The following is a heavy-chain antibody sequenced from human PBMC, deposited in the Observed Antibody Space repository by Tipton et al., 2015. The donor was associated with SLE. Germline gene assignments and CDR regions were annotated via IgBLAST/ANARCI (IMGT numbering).Heavy chain of an antibody. CDR1: GFAFDDYA. D-gene: IGHD2-8*01. Sequence: SLRLSCAASGFAFDDYAMHWVRQGPGKGLEWISGISWNSDSIGYADSVEGRFTISRDNAKKSLFLQLNGLRTEDTAVYYCTKGARTFHNGPYYYYGMDVWGQGTTVIVSS. J-gene: IGHJ6*02. CDR3: TKGARTFHNGPYYYYGMDV. CDR2: ISWNSDSI. V-gene: IGHV3-9*01.